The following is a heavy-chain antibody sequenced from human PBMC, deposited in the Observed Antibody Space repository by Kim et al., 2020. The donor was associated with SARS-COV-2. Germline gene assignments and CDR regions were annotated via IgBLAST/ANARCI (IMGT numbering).Heavy chain of an antibody. CDR1: GGSISSYY. CDR3: ARGQRWLDY. J-gene: IGHJ4*02. V-gene: IGHV4-59*01. D-gene: IGHD5-18*01. CDR2: IYYSGST. Sequence: SETLSLTCTVSGGSISSYYWSWIRQPPGKGLEWIGYIYYSGSTNSNPSPTSRFTISVDTSKNQFSLKLSSVTAADTAVYYCARGQRWLDYWGQGTLVTVSS.